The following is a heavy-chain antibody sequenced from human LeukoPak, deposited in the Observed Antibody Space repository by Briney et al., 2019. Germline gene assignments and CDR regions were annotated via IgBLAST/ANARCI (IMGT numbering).Heavy chain of an antibody. CDR3: ARGQRITMIVVVITTFFDY. J-gene: IGHJ4*02. CDR2: INHSGST. CDR1: GGSFSGYY. D-gene: IGHD3-22*01. Sequence: SETLSLTCAVYGGSFSGYYWSWIRQPPGKGLEWIGEINHSGSTNYNPSLKSRVTISVDTSKNQFSLKLSSATAADTAVYYCARGQRITMIVVVITTFFDYWGQGTLVTVSS. V-gene: IGHV4-34*01.